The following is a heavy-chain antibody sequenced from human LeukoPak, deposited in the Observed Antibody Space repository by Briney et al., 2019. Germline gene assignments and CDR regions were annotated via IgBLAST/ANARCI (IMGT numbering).Heavy chain of an antibody. D-gene: IGHD6-25*01. CDR3: ASRDSGSFNL. J-gene: IGHJ5*02. CDR2: IYPGDSDT. Sequence: GESLKISSKGSGYSFTSYWIGWVRQMPGKGLEWMGIIYPGDSDTRYSPSFQGQVTISADTSISTAYLQWSSLTDSAAVKYYWASRDSGSFNLWGQGTLVTVSS. V-gene: IGHV5-51*01. CDR1: GYSFTSYW.